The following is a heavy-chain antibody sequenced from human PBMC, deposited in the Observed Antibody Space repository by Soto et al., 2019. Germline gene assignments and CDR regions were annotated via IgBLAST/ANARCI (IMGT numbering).Heavy chain of an antibody. Sequence: PGGSLRLSCAASGLTFSSYSMNWVRQAPGKGLEWVSSISSSSSYIYYADSVKGRFTISRDNAKNSLYLQMNSLRAEDTAVYYCARDPGRVTRTHFDYWGQGTLVTV. CDR3: ARDPGRVTRTHFDY. J-gene: IGHJ4*02. CDR1: GLTFSSYS. V-gene: IGHV3-21*01. D-gene: IGHD1-7*01. CDR2: ISSSSSYI.